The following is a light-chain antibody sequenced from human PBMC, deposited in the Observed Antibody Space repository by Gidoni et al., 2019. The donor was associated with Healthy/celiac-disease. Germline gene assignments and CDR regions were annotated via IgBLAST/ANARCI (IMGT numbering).Light chain of an antibody. V-gene: IGKV1-5*03. CDR1: QSISSW. CDR3: QQYNIWGT. J-gene: IGKJ1*01. Sequence: DIQRTQSPSTLSASVGDRVTITCRASQSISSWLAWYQQKPVKAPKLLIYKASSLESGVPSRFSGSGSGTEFTLSISRLQPDDFATYYCQQYNIWGTFGQGTKVEIK. CDR2: KAS.